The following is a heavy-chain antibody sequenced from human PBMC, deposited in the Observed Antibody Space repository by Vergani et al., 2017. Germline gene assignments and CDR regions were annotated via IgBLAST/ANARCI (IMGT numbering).Heavy chain of an antibody. D-gene: IGHD2-2*01. CDR3: ARSWAQGCSSTSCSGMDV. CDR2: ISWDGGST. CDR1: GFTFDDYA. J-gene: IGHJ6*02. Sequence: EVQLVESGGVVVQPGGSLRLSCAASGFTFDDYAMHWVRQAPGKGLEWVSLISWDGGSTYYADSVKGRFTISRDNSKNSLYLQMNSLRAEDTAVYYCARSWAQGCSSTSCSGMDVWGQGTTVTVSS. V-gene: IGHV3-43D*04.